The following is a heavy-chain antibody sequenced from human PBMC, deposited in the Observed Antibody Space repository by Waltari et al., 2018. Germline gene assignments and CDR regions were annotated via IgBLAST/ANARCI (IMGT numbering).Heavy chain of an antibody. D-gene: IGHD2-21*01. J-gene: IGHJ4*02. CDR1: GFTFSRYA. CDR3: AKGDWLDD. V-gene: IGHV3-23*01. CDR2: ISDSGDST. Sequence: QLLESGGRLVQPGGSLRLSCVASGFTFSRYAMSWARQAPGKGLGWLSVISDSGDSTIYTDSVKGRFTNYRDNSKNLVYLQMNSLRVEDTAVYYCAKGDWLDDWGQGTLVTVSP.